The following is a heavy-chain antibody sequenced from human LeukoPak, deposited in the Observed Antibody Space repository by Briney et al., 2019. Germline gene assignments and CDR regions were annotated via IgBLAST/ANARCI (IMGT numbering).Heavy chain of an antibody. CDR3: ARANPPAISFFDW. V-gene: IGHV3-21*01. CDR1: GFTFSGYS. J-gene: IGHJ4*02. Sequence: GGSLRLSCAASGFTFSGYSMNWVRLAPGKGLEWVSSISGSSGSIYYADSVKGRFTISRDNAKNSLDPQMNSLRAEDTAVYYCARANPPAISFFDWWGQGTLVSVSS. CDR2: ISGSSGSI. D-gene: IGHD3-9*01.